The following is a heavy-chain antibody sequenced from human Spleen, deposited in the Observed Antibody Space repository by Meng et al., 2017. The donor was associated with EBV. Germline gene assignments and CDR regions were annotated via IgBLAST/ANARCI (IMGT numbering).Heavy chain of an antibody. J-gene: IGHJ5*02. V-gene: IGHV7-4-1*02. CDR2: INTNTGDP. Sequence: QVQLVESGSGLKMPGASVKVSCKASGYSFTEHAINWVRQAPGQGLEWMGWINTNTGDPTYAQDFTGRFVFSLDTSVTTAYLQISSLKAEDTAVYYCARGHDSGTYTFDPWGQGTLVTVSS. CDR3: ARGHDSGTYTFDP. CDR1: GYSFTEHA. D-gene: IGHD3-10*01.